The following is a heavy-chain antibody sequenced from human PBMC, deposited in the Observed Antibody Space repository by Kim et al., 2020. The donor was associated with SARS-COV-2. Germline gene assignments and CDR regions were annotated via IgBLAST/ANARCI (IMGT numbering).Heavy chain of an antibody. V-gene: IGHV3-7*04. D-gene: IGHD5-12*01. CDR3: ARGWMPDY. J-gene: IGHJ4*02. Sequence: GHRKYYVDSVKGRFTISSDNAKNSLSLLMNSLRPEDTAVYFCARGWMPDYWGQGTLVTVSS. CDR2: GHRK.